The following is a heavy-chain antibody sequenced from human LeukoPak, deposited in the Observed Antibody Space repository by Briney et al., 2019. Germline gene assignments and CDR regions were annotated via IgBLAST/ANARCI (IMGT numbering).Heavy chain of an antibody. CDR1: GFTFSSYE. CDR3: ARARHYYGSGLDY. D-gene: IGHD3-10*01. J-gene: IGHJ4*02. Sequence: PGGSLRLSCAASGFTFSSYEMNWVRQAPGKGLECFSYISSSGSTIYYADSLKGRYTISRDNAKNSLYLQMNSLRAEDTAVYYCARARHYYGSGLDYWGQGTLVTVSS. V-gene: IGHV3-48*03. CDR2: ISSSGSTI.